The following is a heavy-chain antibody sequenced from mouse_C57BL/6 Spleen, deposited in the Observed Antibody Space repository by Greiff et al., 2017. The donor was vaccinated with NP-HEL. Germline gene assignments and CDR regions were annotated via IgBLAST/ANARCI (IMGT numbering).Heavy chain of an antibody. V-gene: IGHV14-2*01. Sequence: VQLQQSGAELVKPGASVKLSCTASGFNIKDYYMHWVKQRTEQGLEWIGRIDPEDGETKYAPKFQGKATITADTSSNTAYLQLSSLTSEDTAVYYCASTTVVATPYYAMDYWGQGTSVTVSS. D-gene: IGHD1-1*01. CDR1: GFNIKDYY. CDR3: ASTTVVATPYYAMDY. CDR2: IDPEDGET. J-gene: IGHJ4*01.